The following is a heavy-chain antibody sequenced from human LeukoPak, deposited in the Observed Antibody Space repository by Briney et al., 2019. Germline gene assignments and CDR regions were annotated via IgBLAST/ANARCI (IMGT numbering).Heavy chain of an antibody. CDR2: INSDGSST. Sequence: PGGSLRLSCAASGFTFGTDWMNWVRQAPGKGRVWVSRINSDGSSTSYADSVKGRFTISRDNAKNTLYLQMNSLRAEDTAVYYCGGGGYLLDYWGQGTLVTVSS. J-gene: IGHJ4*02. V-gene: IGHV3-74*01. CDR1: GFTFGTDW. CDR3: GGGGYLLDY. D-gene: IGHD1-26*01.